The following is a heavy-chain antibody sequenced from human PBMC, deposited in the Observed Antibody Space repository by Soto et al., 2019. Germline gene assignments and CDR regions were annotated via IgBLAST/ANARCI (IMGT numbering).Heavy chain of an antibody. J-gene: IGHJ4*02. CDR3: ARGLPYSYDSSGYFPFTY. D-gene: IGHD3-22*01. Sequence: QVQLLQSGAEVKKPGSSVKVSCKASGGSFGTYAISWLRQAPGQELEWMGGIIPMFDTTNYAQKFQGRVTFTADESTSTVYMEVTSLRSEDTAVYYCARGLPYSYDSSGYFPFTYWGQGTLVTVSS. CDR2: IIPMFDTT. CDR1: GGSFGTYA. V-gene: IGHV1-69*12.